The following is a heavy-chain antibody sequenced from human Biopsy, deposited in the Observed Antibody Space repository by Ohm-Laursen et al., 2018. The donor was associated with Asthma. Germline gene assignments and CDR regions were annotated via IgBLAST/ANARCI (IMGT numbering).Heavy chain of an antibody. CDR2: ISKDASTQ. CDR1: GFSFSNFA. Sequence: SLRLSCTASGFSFSNFAIHWVRQAPGKGLEWVGVISKDASTQDYADSVKGRFTMARDNSKNTLDLQMNSLREEDTAVYYCVRDGTDDAFDIWGQGAVVTV. V-gene: IGHV3-30*01. D-gene: IGHD1-1*01. J-gene: IGHJ3*02. CDR3: VRDGTDDAFDI.